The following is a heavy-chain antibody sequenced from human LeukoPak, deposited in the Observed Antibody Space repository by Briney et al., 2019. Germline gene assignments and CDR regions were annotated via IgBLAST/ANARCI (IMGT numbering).Heavy chain of an antibody. CDR1: GFTFSGYA. J-gene: IGHJ6*02. Sequence: GGSLRLSCAASGFTFSGYAMSWVRQALGKGLEWVSGISGSGSSTYYADSVKGRFTISRDNSKNTLYLQMNSLRAEDTAVYYCANGMVRGGPHYGMDVWGQGTTVTVSS. CDR3: ANGMVRGGPHYGMDV. V-gene: IGHV3-23*01. D-gene: IGHD3-10*01. CDR2: ISGSGSST.